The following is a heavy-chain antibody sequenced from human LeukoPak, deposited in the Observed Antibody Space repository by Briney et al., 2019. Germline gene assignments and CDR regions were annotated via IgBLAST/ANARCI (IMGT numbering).Heavy chain of an antibody. D-gene: IGHD5-18*01. J-gene: IGHJ4*02. CDR2: ISSSSSTI. CDR1: GLTFSSYS. V-gene: IGHV3-48*02. Sequence: PGGSLRLSCAASGLTFSSYSMNWVRQAPGKGLEWISYISSSSSTIYFADSVKGRFTISRDNAKNSLYLQMNSLRDEDTAVYYCARAFGYSYGYAFDYWGQGTLVTVSS. CDR3: ARAFGYSYGYAFDY.